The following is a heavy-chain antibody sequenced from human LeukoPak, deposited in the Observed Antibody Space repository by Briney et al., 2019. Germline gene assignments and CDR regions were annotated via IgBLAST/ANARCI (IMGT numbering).Heavy chain of an antibody. CDR3: ARDSIYNYYDSSGYRQAVDY. CDR1: GFTFSSYW. D-gene: IGHD3-22*01. J-gene: IGHJ4*02. Sequence: GGSLRLSCAASGFTFSSYWMSWVRQAPGKGLEWVANIKQDGSEKYYVDSVKGRFTISRDNAKNSLYLQMNSLRAEDTAVYYCARDSIYNYYDSSGYRQAVDYWGQGTLVTVSS. CDR2: IKQDGSEK. V-gene: IGHV3-7*01.